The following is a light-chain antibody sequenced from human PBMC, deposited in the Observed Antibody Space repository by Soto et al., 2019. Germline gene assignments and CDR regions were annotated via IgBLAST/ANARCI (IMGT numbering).Light chain of an antibody. CDR1: QSVSSN. V-gene: IGKV3-15*01. CDR3: QQYNNWPET. Sequence: EIVMTQSPATLSVSPGERATLSCRASQSVSSNLAWYQQKPGQAPRLLIYGASTRATGIPARFSGSGSGTEFTRTISSLQSEDCAVYYCQQYNNWPETFGQGTKVEIK. CDR2: GAS. J-gene: IGKJ1*01.